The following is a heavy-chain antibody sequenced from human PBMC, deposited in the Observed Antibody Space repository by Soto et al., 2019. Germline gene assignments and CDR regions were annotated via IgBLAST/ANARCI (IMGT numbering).Heavy chain of an antibody. CDR1: GYKFGSAW. CDR3: ARQLSHICDS. Sequence: GESLKISCNGVGYKFGSAWIGWVRQMPGKGLEWMGIIKPGTSDIRYSPSCRGHVTISADEAVSTAYLQWSSLKASDTAMYYCARQLSHICDSWGQGTLVTVSS. CDR2: IKPGTSDI. J-gene: IGHJ4*02. D-gene: IGHD3-3*02. V-gene: IGHV5-51*01.